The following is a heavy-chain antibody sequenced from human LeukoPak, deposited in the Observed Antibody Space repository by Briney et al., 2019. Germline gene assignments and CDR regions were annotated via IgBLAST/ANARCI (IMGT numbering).Heavy chain of an antibody. D-gene: IGHD3-9*01. Sequence: GGSLRLSCAASRFTFSSYSMNWVRQAPGKGLEWLSYISYNSGTISYADSVKGRFTVSRDDAANSLYLQMTSLRAEDTAVYYCARGRLGGHFNWLPSPPDYWGQGTLVTVSS. V-gene: IGHV3-48*04. CDR2: ISYNSGTI. J-gene: IGHJ4*02. CDR3: ARGRLGGHFNWLPSPPDY. CDR1: RFTFSSYS.